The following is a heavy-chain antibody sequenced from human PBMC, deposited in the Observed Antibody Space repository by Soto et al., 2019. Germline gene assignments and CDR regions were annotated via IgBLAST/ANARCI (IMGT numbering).Heavy chain of an antibody. J-gene: IGHJ4*02. CDR3: ARGYCSSNGCSDYFDY. Sequence: GASVKVSCKASGYPFSGRYLHWVRQAPGQGLEWMALINPTSGGTNYAQKFQGRVTMTWDTSISTAYMEMSSLKSDDTAIYYCARGYCSSNGCSDYFDYSGQGTLVTVSS. CDR1: GYPFSGRY. CDR2: INPTSGGT. V-gene: IGHV1-2*02. D-gene: IGHD2-2*01.